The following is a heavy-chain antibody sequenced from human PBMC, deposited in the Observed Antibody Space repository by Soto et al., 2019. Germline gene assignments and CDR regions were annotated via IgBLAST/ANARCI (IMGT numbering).Heavy chain of an antibody. CDR1: GYTFTSYG. CDR2: ISAYNGNT. J-gene: IGHJ6*03. Sequence: ASVKVSCKASGYTFTSYGISWVRQAPGQGLEWMGWISAYNGNTNYAQKLQGRVTMTTDTSTSTAYMELGSLRSDDTAVYYCARDLGGNDYYYYYMDVWGKGTTVTVSS. D-gene: IGHD3-16*01. V-gene: IGHV1-18*01. CDR3: ARDLGGNDYYYYYMDV.